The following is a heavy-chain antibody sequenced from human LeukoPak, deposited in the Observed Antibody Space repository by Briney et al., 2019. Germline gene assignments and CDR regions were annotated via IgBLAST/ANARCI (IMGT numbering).Heavy chain of an antibody. CDR1: GGTFSSYA. Sequence: SVKVSCKASGGTFSSYAISWVRQAPGQGLERMGRIIPIFGIANYAQKFQGRVTITADKSTSTAYMELSSLRSEDTAVYYCARGYYYDSSGYYYDAFDIWGQGTMVTVSS. J-gene: IGHJ3*02. D-gene: IGHD3-22*01. CDR2: IIPIFGIA. V-gene: IGHV1-69*04. CDR3: ARGYYYDSSGYYYDAFDI.